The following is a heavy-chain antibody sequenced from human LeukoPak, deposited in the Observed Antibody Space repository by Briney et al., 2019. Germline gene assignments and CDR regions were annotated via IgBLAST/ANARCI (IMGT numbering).Heavy chain of an antibody. V-gene: IGHV3-23*01. J-gene: IGHJ4*02. CDR2: ISGSGGST. D-gene: IGHD2-15*01. CDR1: GFTFSSYA. Sequence: GGSLRLSCAASGFTFSSYAMSWVRQAPGKGLEWVSAISGSGGSTYYADSVKGRFTISRDNSKNTLYLQMNSLRAEDTAVYYCAKAGRFYCSGGSCFGYWGQGTLVTVSS. CDR3: AKAGRFYCSGGSCFGY.